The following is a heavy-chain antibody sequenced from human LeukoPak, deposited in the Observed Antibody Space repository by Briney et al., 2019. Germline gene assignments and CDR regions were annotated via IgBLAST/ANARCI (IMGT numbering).Heavy chain of an antibody. CDR1: GFTFSSYA. D-gene: IGHD3-22*01. CDR2: ISGSGGST. V-gene: IGHV3-23*01. Sequence: PGGSLRLSCAASGFTFSSYAMSWVRRAPGKGLEWVSAISGSGGSTYYADSVKGRFTIPRDNSKNTLYLQMNSLRAEDTAVYYCAVLEGDYYDSSGYYNYWGQGTLVTVSS. J-gene: IGHJ4*02. CDR3: AVLEGDYYDSSGYYNY.